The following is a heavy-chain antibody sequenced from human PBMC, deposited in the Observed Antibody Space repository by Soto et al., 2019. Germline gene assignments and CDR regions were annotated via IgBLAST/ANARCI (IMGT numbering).Heavy chain of an antibody. J-gene: IGHJ4*02. CDR1: GYTLNTYY. D-gene: IGHD2-21*02. CDR3: ARGGHIAVVTSSFDY. V-gene: IGHV1-46*02. Sequence: QVQLVQSGAEVKKPGASVKVSCKPSGYTLNTYYLHWVRQAPGQGLEWMGIIHPSGGGSTYAQKCLGRVTMTRETSSSTVFMELSSLRSADTAVYYCARGGHIAVVTSSFDYWGQGTLVTVSS. CDR2: IHPSGGGS.